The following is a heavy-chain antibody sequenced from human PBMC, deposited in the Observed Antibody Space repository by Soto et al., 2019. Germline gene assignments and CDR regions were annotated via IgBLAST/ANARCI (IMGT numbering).Heavy chain of an antibody. V-gene: IGHV1-69*01. CDR1: GGTFSKYA. D-gene: IGHD1-26*01. CDR2: IIPSFGTA. J-gene: IGHJ4*02. CDR3: VRDRIGTRSAEYLDF. Sequence: QVQLVQSGAEVKKPGSSVKVSCKTSGGTFSKYAISWVRQAPGQGLEWMGGIIPSFGTAKNAQKFQGRVTISADESTSTAYMELRSLTSDDTAAYFCVRDRIGTRSAEYLDFWGQGTVVTVSS.